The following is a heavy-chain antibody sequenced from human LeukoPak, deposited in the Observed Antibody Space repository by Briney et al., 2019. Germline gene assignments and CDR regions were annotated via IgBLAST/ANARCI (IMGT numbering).Heavy chain of an antibody. D-gene: IGHD4-17*01. CDR3: ARDVSRSAYGDYEGDNWFDP. V-gene: IGHV1-2*02. CDR1: GYTFTDYY. J-gene: IGHJ5*02. Sequence: ASVTVSCKASGYTFTDYYMHWVRQAPGQGLEWMGWINTNSGGTDSAQKFQGRVTMTRDTSISTAYMELTSLRYEDTAVYFCARDVSRSAYGDYEGDNWFDPWGQGTPVTVSS. CDR2: INTNSGGT.